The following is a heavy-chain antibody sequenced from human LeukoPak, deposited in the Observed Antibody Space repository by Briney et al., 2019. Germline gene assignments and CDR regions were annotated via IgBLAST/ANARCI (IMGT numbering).Heavy chain of an antibody. D-gene: IGHD2-15*01. CDR1: GYTFTSYD. Sequence: ASVKVSCKASGYTFTSYDTNWVRQATGQGLEWMGWMNPNSGNTGYAQKFQGRVTMTRNTSISTAYMELSSLRSEDTAVYYCARGLYCSGGSCYEAGYWGQGTLVTVSS. CDR3: ARGLYCSGGSCYEAGY. CDR2: MNPNSGNT. V-gene: IGHV1-8*01. J-gene: IGHJ4*02.